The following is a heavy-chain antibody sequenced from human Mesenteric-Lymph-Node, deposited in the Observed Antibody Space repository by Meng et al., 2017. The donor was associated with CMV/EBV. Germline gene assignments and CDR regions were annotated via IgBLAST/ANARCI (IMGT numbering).Heavy chain of an antibody. CDR1: GFTFTSYA. CDR2: FSGIAGAT. D-gene: IGHD1-26*01. CDR3: ARDLVKQGETGATDY. Sequence: GGSLRLSCAASGFTFTSYAMNWVRQAPGKGLEWVSGFSGIAGATYYADSVKGRFTMSRDNSKNTLYLQMNSLRPEDTAVYYCARDLVKQGETGATDYWGQGTLVTVSS. J-gene: IGHJ4*02. V-gene: IGHV3-23*01.